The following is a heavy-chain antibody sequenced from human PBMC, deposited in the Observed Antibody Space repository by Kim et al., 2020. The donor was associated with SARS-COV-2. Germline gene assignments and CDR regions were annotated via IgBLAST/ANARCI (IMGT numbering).Heavy chain of an antibody. V-gene: IGHV3-23*01. CDR2: GGST. Sequence: GGSTYYADSVKGRFTISRDNSKNTLYLQMNSLRAEDTAVYYCASSVAAVYWGQGTLVTVSS. D-gene: IGHD6-19*01. J-gene: IGHJ4*02. CDR3: ASSVAAVY.